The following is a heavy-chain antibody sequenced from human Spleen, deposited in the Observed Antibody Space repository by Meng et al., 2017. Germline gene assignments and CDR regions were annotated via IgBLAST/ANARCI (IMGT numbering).Heavy chain of an antibody. CDR1: GSTFSNSN. CDR3: ARDRPWYYYDSSGYYSNWFDP. J-gene: IGHJ5*02. CDR2: VSWNGSRT. Sequence: SLKISCAAAGSTFSNSNMNWVRQAPGKRLEWVSGVSWNGSRTNDADSVKGRFIISRDNSRNFLYQQMNSLRAEDTAVYYCARDRPWYYYDSSGYYSNWFDPWGQGTLVTVSS. V-gene: IGHV3-19*01. D-gene: IGHD3-22*01.